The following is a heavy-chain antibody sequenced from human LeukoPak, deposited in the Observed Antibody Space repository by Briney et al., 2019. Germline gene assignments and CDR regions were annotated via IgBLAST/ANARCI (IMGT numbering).Heavy chain of an antibody. CDR3: ARVLRYSSSWYESLGLYCYYMDV. J-gene: IGHJ6*03. V-gene: IGHV4-34*01. CDR2: INHSGST. CDR1: GGSFSGYY. Sequence: PSETLSLTCAVYGGSFSGYYWSWIRQPPGKGLEWIGEINHSGSTNYNLSLKSRVTISVDTSKNQFSLKLSSVTAADTAVYYCARVLRYSSSWYESLGLYCYYMDVWGKGTTVTVSS. D-gene: IGHD6-13*01.